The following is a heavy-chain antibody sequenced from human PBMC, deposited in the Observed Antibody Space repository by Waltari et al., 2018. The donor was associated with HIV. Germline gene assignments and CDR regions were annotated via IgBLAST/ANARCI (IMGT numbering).Heavy chain of an antibody. V-gene: IGHV3-7*01. D-gene: IGHD3-22*01. CDR2: IKQDESEK. CDR3: AREALYDSSGYYFDY. J-gene: IGHJ4*02. Sequence: EVQLVESGGGLVQPGGSLRLSCAASGFTFNKYWITWVPQGPGEGGEWVANIKQDESEKYYVDSLKGRFTISRDNAKNSLFLQMNSLRVEDTAVYYCAREALYDSSGYYFDYWGQGTLVTVSS. CDR1: GFTFNKYW.